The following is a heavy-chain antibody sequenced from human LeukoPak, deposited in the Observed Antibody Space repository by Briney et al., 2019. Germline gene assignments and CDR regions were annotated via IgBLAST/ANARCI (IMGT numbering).Heavy chain of an antibody. Sequence: ASVKVSCKASGYTFTGYYVHWVRQAPGQGLEWMGWINPDSGGTNYAQKFQGRVTMTRDTSISTAYMELSRLRSDDTAVYYCARESGYGDYPLWFDPWGQGTLVTVSS. CDR3: ARESGYGDYPLWFDP. D-gene: IGHD4-17*01. V-gene: IGHV1-2*02. J-gene: IGHJ5*02. CDR1: GYTFTGYY. CDR2: INPDSGGT.